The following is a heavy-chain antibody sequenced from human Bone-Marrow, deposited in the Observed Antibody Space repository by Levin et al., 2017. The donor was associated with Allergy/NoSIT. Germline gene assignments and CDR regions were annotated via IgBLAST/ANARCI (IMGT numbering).Heavy chain of an antibody. V-gene: IGHV1-2*02. Sequence: PQASVKVSCKASEYTFTGYYIQWVRQAPGQGLEWMGWINPHSGGTNYAQKFQGRVTMTRDTSISTAYMELSRLRSDDTAVYYCARDVRDYGDYGRGFYWGQGTLVTVSS. D-gene: IGHD4-17*01. CDR1: EYTFTGYY. J-gene: IGHJ4*02. CDR3: ARDVRDYGDYGRGFY. CDR2: INPHSGGT.